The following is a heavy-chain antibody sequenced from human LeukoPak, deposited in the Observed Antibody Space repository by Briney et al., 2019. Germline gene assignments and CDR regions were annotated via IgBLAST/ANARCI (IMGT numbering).Heavy chain of an antibody. CDR2: IYYSGST. CDR3: ARHVANHWNDVSDAFDI. J-gene: IGHJ3*02. V-gene: IGHV4-59*08. Sequence: SETLSLTCTVSGGSISSYYWSWIRQPPGKGLEWIGYIYYSGSTYYNPSLRSRVTISVDTAKNQFSLKLRSVTAADTAVYYCARHVANHWNDVSDAFDIWGQGTMVTVSS. CDR1: GGSISSYY. D-gene: IGHD1-1*01.